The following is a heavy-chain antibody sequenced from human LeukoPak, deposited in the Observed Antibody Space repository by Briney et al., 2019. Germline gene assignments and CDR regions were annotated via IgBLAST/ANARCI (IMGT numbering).Heavy chain of an antibody. V-gene: IGHV3-21*01. J-gene: IGHJ3*02. Sequence: GGSLRLSCAASGFTFSSYSMNWVRQAPGKGLEWVSSISSSSYIYYADSVKGRFTISRDNAKNSLYLQMNSLRAEDTAVYYCARGGELYQLNAFDIWGQGTMVTVSS. CDR3: ARGGELYQLNAFDI. CDR2: ISSSSYI. D-gene: IGHD2-2*01. CDR1: GFTFSSYS.